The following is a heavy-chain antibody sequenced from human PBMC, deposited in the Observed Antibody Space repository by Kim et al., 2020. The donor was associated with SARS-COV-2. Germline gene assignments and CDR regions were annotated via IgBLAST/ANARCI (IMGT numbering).Heavy chain of an antibody. CDR3: AREAATNIVAFDY. D-gene: IGHD5-12*01. Sequence: YADSVKGRFTISRDNSKNTLYLQMNSLSAEDTAVYYCAREAATNIVAFDYWGQGTLVTVSS. J-gene: IGHJ4*02. V-gene: IGHV3-33*01.